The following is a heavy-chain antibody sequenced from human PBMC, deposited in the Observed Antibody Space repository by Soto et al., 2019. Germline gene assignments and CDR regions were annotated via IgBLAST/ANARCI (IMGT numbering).Heavy chain of an antibody. CDR2: MAYDGSNK. Sequence: PGGSLRLSCAASGFTFRNYGFHWVRQAPGKGLEWVAVMAYDGSNKYYADSVKGRFTISRDNSKNTLYLQMNSLRAEDTAVYYCARDAFVRDHYYYYGMDVWGQGTTVTVSS. D-gene: IGHD3-10*01. CDR3: ARDAFVRDHYYYYGMDV. CDR1: GFTFRNYG. V-gene: IGHV3-30*03. J-gene: IGHJ6*02.